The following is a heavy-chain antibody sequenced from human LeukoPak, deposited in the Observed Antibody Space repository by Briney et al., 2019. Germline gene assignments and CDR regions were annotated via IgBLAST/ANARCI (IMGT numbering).Heavy chain of an antibody. CDR2: IYTGGNT. V-gene: IGHV4-4*07. CDR1: GFSISDYY. CDR3: ARANYVWGSYVY. J-gene: IGHJ4*02. D-gene: IGHD3-16*01. Sequence: SETLSLTCTVSGFSISDYYWSWIRQPAGKGLEWIGHIYTGGNTNYNPSLESRVTMSVDTSKNQFSLKLRSVTAADTAVYYCARANYVWGSYVYWGQGTLVTVSS.